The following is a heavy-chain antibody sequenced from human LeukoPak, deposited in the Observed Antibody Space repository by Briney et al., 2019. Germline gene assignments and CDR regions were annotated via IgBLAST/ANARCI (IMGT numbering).Heavy chain of an antibody. CDR1: GYTFTSYD. CDR2: MNPNSGST. J-gene: IGHJ4*02. CDR3: ARGLDLGDCSSTSCLNDY. Sequence: ASVKVSCKASGYTFTSYDINWVRQATGQGLEWMGWMNPNSGSTGYAQKFQGRVTMTRNTSISTAYMELSSLRSEDTAVYYCARGLDLGDCSSTSCLNDYWGQGTLVTVS. D-gene: IGHD2-2*01. V-gene: IGHV1-8*01.